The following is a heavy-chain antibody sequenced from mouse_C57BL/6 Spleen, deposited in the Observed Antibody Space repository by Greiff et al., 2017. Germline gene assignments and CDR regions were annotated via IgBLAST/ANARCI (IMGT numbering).Heavy chain of an antibody. D-gene: IGHD1-1*01. CDR2: INYDGSST. CDR1: GFTFSDYY. J-gene: IGHJ4*01. CDR3: ARAYGSPLYYAMDY. V-gene: IGHV5-16*01. Sequence: EVKLVESEGGLVQPGSSMKLSCTASGFTFSDYYMAWVRQVPEKGLEWVANINYDGSSTYYLDSLKSRFIISRDNAKNILYLQMSSLKSEDTATYYCARAYGSPLYYAMDYWGQGTSVTVSS.